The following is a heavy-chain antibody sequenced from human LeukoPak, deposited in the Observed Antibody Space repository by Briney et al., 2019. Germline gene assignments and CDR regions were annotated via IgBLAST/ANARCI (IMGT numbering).Heavy chain of an antibody. D-gene: IGHD2-8*02. V-gene: IGHV3-48*04. CDR1: GFTFSSYS. Sequence: GGSLRLSCAASGFTFSSYSMNWVRQAPGKGLEWVSYISSSSSTIYYADSVKGRFTISRDNAKNSLYLQMNSLRPEDTAVYYCARDSAVFIWGQGTMVTVSS. CDR2: ISSSSSTI. J-gene: IGHJ3*02. CDR3: ARDSAVFI.